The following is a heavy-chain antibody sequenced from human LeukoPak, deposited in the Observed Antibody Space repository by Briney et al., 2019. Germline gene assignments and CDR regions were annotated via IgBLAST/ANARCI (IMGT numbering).Heavy chain of an antibody. J-gene: IGHJ4*02. CDR2: IYPRDSDT. Sequence: GESLKISCKGSGYSFTSYWIGWVRQMPGKGLEWMGIIYPRDSDTRYSPSFQGQVTISADKSITTAYLQWSSLKASDTAMYFYARQGSVVPDYFDYWGQGTLVTVSS. CDR3: ARQGSVVPDYFDY. D-gene: IGHD4-23*01. V-gene: IGHV5-51*01. CDR1: GYSFTSYW.